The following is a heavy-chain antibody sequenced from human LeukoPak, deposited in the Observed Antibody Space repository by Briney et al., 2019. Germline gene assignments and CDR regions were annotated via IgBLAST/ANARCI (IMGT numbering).Heavy chain of an antibody. CDR1: GGSISSYY. CDR3: ARDAGGYCSSTSCYTGGIDY. CDR2: IYTSGST. D-gene: IGHD2-2*02. J-gene: IGHJ4*02. Sequence: SETLSLPCTVSGGSISSYYWSWIRQPAGKGLEWIGRIYTSGSTNYNPSLKSRVTMSVDTSKNQFSLKLSSVTAADTAVYYCARDAGGYCSSTSCYTGGIDYWGQGTLVTVSS. V-gene: IGHV4-4*07.